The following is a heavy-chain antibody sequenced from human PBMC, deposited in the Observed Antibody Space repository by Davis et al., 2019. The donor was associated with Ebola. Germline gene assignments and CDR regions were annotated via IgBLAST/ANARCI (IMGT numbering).Heavy chain of an antibody. V-gene: IGHV1-69*06. J-gene: IGHJ4*02. CDR3: AKDYAAHDYGGNFIDY. Sequence: SVKVSCKASGGTFSSYAISWVRQAPGQGLEWMGGIIPIFGTANYAQKFQGRVTITADKSTSTAYMELSSLRAEDTAVYYCAKDYAAHDYGGNFIDYWGQGTLVTVSS. CDR1: GGTFSSYA. D-gene: IGHD4-23*01. CDR2: IIPIFGTA.